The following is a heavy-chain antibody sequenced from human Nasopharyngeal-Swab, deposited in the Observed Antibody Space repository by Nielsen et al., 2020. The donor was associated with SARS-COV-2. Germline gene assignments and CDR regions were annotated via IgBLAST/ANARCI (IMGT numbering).Heavy chain of an antibody. CDR3: ARTPDIVVVPAAIGAFDI. J-gene: IGHJ3*02. CDR1: GFTFRDYY. D-gene: IGHD2-2*02. Sequence: GESLKISCASSGFTFRDYYMSWIRQAPGKGLEWVSYISSSGSTIYYADSVKGRFTIPRDNAKNSLYLQMNSLRAEDTAVYYCARTPDIVVVPAAIGAFDIWGQGTMVTVSS. V-gene: IGHV3-11*04. CDR2: ISSSGSTI.